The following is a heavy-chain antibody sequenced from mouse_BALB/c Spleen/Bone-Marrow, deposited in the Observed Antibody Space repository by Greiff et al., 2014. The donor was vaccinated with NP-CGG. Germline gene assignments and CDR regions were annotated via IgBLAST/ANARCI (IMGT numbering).Heavy chain of an antibody. CDR3: ADGDSFAY. CDR2: IYSGGSI. V-gene: IGHV5-6-5*01. CDR1: GFTFSSYA. Sequence: EVQLVESGGGLVKSGESLKLSCAASGFTFSSYAMSWVRQTPEKRLEWVASIYSGGSIYYPDSVKGRFTISRDNARNILYLQMSSLRSEDTARYYCADGDSFAYWGQGTLVTVSA. J-gene: IGHJ3*01. D-gene: IGHD2-13*01.